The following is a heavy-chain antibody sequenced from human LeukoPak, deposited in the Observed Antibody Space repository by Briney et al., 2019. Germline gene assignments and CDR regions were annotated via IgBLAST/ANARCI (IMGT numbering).Heavy chain of an antibody. V-gene: IGHV3-23*01. CDR1: GFTFSSYA. Sequence: GGSLRLSCAASGFTFSSYAMSWVRQAPGKGLEWVSAISGSGGSTYYADSVKGRFTISRDNSKNTLYLQMNSLRTEDTAVYYCAKDYDFWSGYYAYWGQGTLVTVSS. CDR3: AKDYDFWSGYYAY. J-gene: IGHJ4*02. CDR2: ISGSGGST. D-gene: IGHD3-3*01.